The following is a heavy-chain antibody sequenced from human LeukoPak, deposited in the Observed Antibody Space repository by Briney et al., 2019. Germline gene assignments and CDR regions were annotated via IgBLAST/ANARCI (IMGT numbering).Heavy chain of an antibody. J-gene: IGHJ4*02. CDR2: ISAYNGNT. Sequence: ASVKVSCKASGYTFTSYGISWVRQAPGQGLEWMGWISAYNGNTNYAQKFQGRVTMTRDTSTSTVYMELSSLRSEDTAVYYCARRSSSGPWYFDYWGQGTLVTVSS. V-gene: IGHV1-18*01. D-gene: IGHD3-22*01. CDR1: GYTFTSYG. CDR3: ARRSSSGPWYFDY.